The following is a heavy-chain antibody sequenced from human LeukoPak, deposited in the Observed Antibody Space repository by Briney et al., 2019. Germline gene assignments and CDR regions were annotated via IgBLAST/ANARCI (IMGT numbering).Heavy chain of an antibody. CDR3: AKLFESGTYNNFFHY. J-gene: IGHJ4*02. Sequence: PGGSLRLSCAASGLTFSMPPMDWVRQAPGKGLEWVAFIQNDGNSKNYADSVRGRFTISRDTSKNTLYLQMNSLRPEDTAIYYCAKLFESGTYNNFFHYWGQGALVTVFS. CDR2: IQNDGNSK. CDR1: GLTFSMPP. D-gene: IGHD3-10*01. V-gene: IGHV3-30*02.